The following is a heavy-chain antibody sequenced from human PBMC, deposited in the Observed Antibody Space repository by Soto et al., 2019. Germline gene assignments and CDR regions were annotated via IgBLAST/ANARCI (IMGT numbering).Heavy chain of an antibody. D-gene: IGHD3-10*01. Sequence: QVQLVQSGAEVKKPGASVKVSCKASGYTFTSYGISWVRQAPGQGLEWMGWISAYNGNTNYAQKLQGRVTMTTDTSTCTAHTGLRSLRFDDTAGYYCARDRGGSGSRPVGYWGQGTLVTVSS. V-gene: IGHV1-18*01. J-gene: IGHJ4*02. CDR3: ARDRGGSGSRPVGY. CDR1: GYTFTSYG. CDR2: ISAYNGNT.